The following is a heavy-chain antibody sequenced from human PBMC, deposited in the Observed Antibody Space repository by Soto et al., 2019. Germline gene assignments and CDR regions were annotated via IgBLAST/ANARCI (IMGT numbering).Heavy chain of an antibody. V-gene: IGHV4-4*07. J-gene: IGHJ3*01. CDR3: VRIVVVPAAF. D-gene: IGHD2-2*01. CDR2: IYTSGST. Sequence: RAGKGMEWIWRIYTSGSTNYNPSIKRRPTMSVDTSTNQFSLKLSAVTAADTAVYYCVRIVVVPAAF.